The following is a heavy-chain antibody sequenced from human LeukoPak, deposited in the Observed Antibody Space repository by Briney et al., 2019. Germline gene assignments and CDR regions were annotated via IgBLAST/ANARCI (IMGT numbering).Heavy chain of an antibody. CDR1: GGSISSYY. D-gene: IGHD3-16*01. V-gene: IGHV4-59*01. J-gene: IGHJ4*02. CDR3: ARGRLRMALDY. CDR2: IYYSGST. Sequence: SETLSLTCTVSGGSISSYYWSWIRQPPGKGLEWIGYIYYSGSTNYNPSLKSRVTISVDTSKNQFSLKLSSVTAADTAVYYCARGRLRMALDYWGQGTLVTVSS.